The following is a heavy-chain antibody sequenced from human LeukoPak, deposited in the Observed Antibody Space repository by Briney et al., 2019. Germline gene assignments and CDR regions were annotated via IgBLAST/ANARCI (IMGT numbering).Heavy chain of an antibody. D-gene: IGHD3-3*01. J-gene: IGHJ4*02. V-gene: IGHV3-11*04. CDR2: ISSSGSTI. CDR1: GFTFSDYY. CDR3: ARGHYDFWSGYSALDY. Sequence: PGGSLRLSCAASGFTFSDYYMSWIRQAPGKGLEWVSYISSSGSTIYYADSVKGRVTISRDNAKNSLYLQMNSLRAEDTAVYYCARGHYDFWSGYSALDYWGQGTLVTVSS.